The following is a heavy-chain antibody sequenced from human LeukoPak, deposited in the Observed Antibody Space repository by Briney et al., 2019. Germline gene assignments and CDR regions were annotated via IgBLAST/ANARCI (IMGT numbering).Heavy chain of an antibody. D-gene: IGHD3-16*02. CDR1: GFSITKYW. J-gene: IGHJ4*02. CDR2: ISGDESVK. V-gene: IGHV3-74*01. CDR3: VKFLSPVV. Sequence: GSLXLSCAASGFSITKYWMHWVRHAPGKGLMWVSRISGDESVKDYADSVQGRFSISRDNAKNTVYLQMDSLRVDDTAVYYCVKFLSPVVWGQGALVTVSS.